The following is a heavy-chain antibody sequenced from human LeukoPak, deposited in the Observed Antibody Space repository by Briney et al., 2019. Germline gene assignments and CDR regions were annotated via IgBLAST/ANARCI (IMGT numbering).Heavy chain of an antibody. CDR1: GYNFTSYL. Sequence: GQSLKISCNGPGYNFTSYLIGWVRQGPGKGLGWMGNIYPDDSATIYSPSYPGKVPISVDKSISNAYLRWSSLKATATAMYYCARRDYYGSGRLDYWGQGTLVTVSS. D-gene: IGHD3-10*01. CDR3: ARRDYYGSGRLDY. V-gene: IGHV5-51*01. CDR2: IYPDDSAT. J-gene: IGHJ4*02.